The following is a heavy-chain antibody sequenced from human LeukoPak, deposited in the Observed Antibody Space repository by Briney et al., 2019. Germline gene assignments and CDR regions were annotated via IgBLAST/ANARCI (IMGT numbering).Heavy chain of an antibody. CDR1: GFTFSNYW. Sequence: GGSLRLSCAASGFTFSNYWMSWVRQAPGKGLEWVANMKQDGSEKYYVDSVKGRFTISRDNAKASLYLQMNSLRAEDTAVYYCARVRFVRGQAGFDYLGQGTLVTVS. V-gene: IGHV3-7*01. D-gene: IGHD3-10*01. CDR3: ARVRFVRGQAGFDY. J-gene: IGHJ4*02. CDR2: MKQDGSEK.